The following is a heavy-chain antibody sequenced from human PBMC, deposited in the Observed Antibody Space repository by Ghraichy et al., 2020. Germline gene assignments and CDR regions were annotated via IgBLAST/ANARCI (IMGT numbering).Heavy chain of an antibody. D-gene: IGHD5-18*01. Sequence: GGSLRLSCAASGFTFNTYYMTWVRQAPGKGLEWVANIKQDGSEKYYVDSVKGRFTISRDNAKDSVYLQMNSLRAEDTAVYYCGRGGYIYGSNPIDYWGQGSQAIVSS. CDR2: IKQDGSEK. CDR1: GFTFNTYY. CDR3: GRGGYIYGSNPIDY. V-gene: IGHV3-7*04. J-gene: IGHJ4*02.